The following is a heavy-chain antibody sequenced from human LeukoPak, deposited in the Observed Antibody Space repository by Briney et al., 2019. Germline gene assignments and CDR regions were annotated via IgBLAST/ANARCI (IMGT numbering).Heavy chain of an antibody. CDR2: IYYSGST. D-gene: IGHD5/OR15-5a*01. CDR1: GGSISSGGYY. J-gene: IGHJ5*02. CDR3: ARDRGSTRRFDP. Sequence: KPSQTLSLTCTVSGGSISSGGYYWSWIPQHPGKGLEWIGYIYYSGSTYYNPSLKSRVTISVDTSKNQFSLKLSSVTAADTAVYYCARDRGSTRRFDPWGQGTLVTVSS. V-gene: IGHV4-31*03.